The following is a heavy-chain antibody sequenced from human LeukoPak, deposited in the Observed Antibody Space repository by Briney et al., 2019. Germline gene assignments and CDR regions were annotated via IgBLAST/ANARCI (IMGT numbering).Heavy chain of an antibody. CDR1: GGSFSGYY. V-gene: IGHV4-34*01. D-gene: IGHD3-10*01. J-gene: IGHJ4*02. Sequence: PSETLSLTCAVYGGSFSGYYWSWIRQPPGKGLEWIGEINHSGSTNYNPSLKNRVTISVDTSKNQFSLKLSSVTAADTAVYYCARGLAGSFTMVRGVILDFDYWGQGTLVTVSS. CDR2: INHSGST. CDR3: ARGLAGSFTMVRGVILDFDY.